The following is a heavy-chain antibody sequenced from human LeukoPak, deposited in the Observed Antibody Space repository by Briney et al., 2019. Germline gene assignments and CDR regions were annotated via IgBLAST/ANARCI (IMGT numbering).Heavy chain of an antibody. D-gene: IGHD2-2*01. CDR3: ATTLGYCTSASCPHDWFDP. CDR2: IRDDGSEM. J-gene: IGHJ5*02. Sequence: VGSLRLSCAASVFNFHIYGMHWGRQAPGEGLESVAFIRDDGSEMSYADPVKGRLTISRENSKQILYLQMNSLKCEDTAVYYCATTLGYCTSASCPHDWFDPWGQGTLVTVSS. CDR1: VFNFHIYG. V-gene: IGHV3-30*02.